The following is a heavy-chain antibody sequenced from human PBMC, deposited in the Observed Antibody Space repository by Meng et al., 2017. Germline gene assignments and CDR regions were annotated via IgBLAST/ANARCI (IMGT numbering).Heavy chain of an antibody. Sequence: GQLVQSGSEVRKPGASVKVSCKASGYTLTSYAINWLRQAPGQGLQWMGWIDTKTGNPTYVPGFTGRLVFSLDTSVSTAYLQISGLKADDTAVYYCTRDGYSDCSRTSCFDSWGQGTLVTVSS. J-gene: IGHJ4*02. CDR3: TRDGYSDCSRTSCFDS. CDR1: GYTLTSYA. D-gene: IGHD2-2*01. V-gene: IGHV7-4-1*02. CDR2: IDTKTGNP.